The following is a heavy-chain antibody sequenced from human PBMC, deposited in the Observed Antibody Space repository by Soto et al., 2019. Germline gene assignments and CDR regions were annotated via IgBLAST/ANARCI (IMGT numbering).Heavy chain of an antibody. CDR2: IIPILGIA. CDR3: ARDFLDSSGYYRGFDY. J-gene: IGHJ4*02. V-gene: IGHV1-69*04. D-gene: IGHD3-22*01. Sequence: ASVKVSCKASGGTFSSYTISWVRQAPGQGLEWMGRIIPILGIANYAQKFQGRVTITADKSTSTAYMELSSLRSEDTAVYYCARDFLDSSGYYRGFDYWGQGTLVTVSS. CDR1: GGTFSSYT.